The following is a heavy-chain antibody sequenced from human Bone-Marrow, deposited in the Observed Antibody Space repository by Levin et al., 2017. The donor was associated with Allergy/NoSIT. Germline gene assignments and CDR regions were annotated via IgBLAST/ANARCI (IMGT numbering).Heavy chain of an antibody. CDR2: ISYDGSNK. V-gene: IGHV3-30*18. D-gene: IGHD6-13*01. Sequence: GGSLRLSCAASGFTFSSYGMHWVRQAPGKGLEWVAVISYDGSNKYYADSVKGRFTISRDNSKNTLYLQMNSLRAEDTAVYYCAKIIAAAGIDWSYWGQGTLVTVSS. J-gene: IGHJ4*02. CDR1: GFTFSSYG. CDR3: AKIIAAAGIDWSY.